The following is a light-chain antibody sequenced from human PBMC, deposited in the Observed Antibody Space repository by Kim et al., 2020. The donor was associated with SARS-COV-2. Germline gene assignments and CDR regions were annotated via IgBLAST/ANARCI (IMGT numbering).Light chain of an antibody. J-gene: IGKJ1*01. Sequence: VSPGERATLSCRASQTINNKLVWYQQNPGQAPRLLIYDSTTRATGVPARFIGSGSETDFTLTISSLQSEDFAVYYCQQSNDWPPLTFGQGTKVDIK. CDR2: DST. CDR1: QTINNK. V-gene: IGKV3-15*01. CDR3: QQSNDWPPLT.